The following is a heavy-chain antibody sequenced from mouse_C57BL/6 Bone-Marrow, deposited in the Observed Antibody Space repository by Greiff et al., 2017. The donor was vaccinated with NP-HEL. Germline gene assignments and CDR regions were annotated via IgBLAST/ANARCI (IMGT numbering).Heavy chain of an antibody. CDR2: LNSGSSTI. CDR1: GFTFSDYG. D-gene: IGHD4-1*01. Sequence: DVMLVESGGGLVKPGGSLKLSCAASGFTFSDYGMHWVRQAPEKGLEWVAYLNSGSSTIYYADTVKGRFTISRENAKNTLVLQMTSLRSEDTAMYYCARTGTWNFDYWGQGTTLTVSS. CDR3: ARTGTWNFDY. J-gene: IGHJ2*01. V-gene: IGHV5-17*01.